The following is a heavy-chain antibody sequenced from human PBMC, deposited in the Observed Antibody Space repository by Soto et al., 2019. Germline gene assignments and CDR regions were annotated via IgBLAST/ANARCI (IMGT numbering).Heavy chain of an antibody. D-gene: IGHD1-1*01. CDR3: ARHPTGFPNWFDS. J-gene: IGHJ5*01. CDR2: ISYSAPT. Sequence: PSETLSLTCTVSGGSISSSPYNWGWIRQPPKKGLEWIGTISYSAPTYYNTSLKSRVTMSVDTSKNQFSLKLSSVTAADTAVYYCARHPTGFPNWFDSWGQGTLVTV. CDR1: GGSISSSPYN. V-gene: IGHV4-39*01.